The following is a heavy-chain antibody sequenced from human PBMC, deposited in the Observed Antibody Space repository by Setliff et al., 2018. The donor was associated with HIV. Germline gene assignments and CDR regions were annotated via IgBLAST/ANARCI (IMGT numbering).Heavy chain of an antibody. CDR1: GFTFSSYG. D-gene: IGHD5-18*01. Sequence: GGSLRLSCAASGFTFSSYGMHWVRQAPGKGLEWVAFIRDDGSNKYYVDSVKGRFTISRDNSKNTMFLQMNSLRVEDTAIYYCAKMHTAMDPDTFDIWGQGTMVTVSS. V-gene: IGHV3-30*02. J-gene: IGHJ3*02. CDR3: AKMHTAMDPDTFDI. CDR2: IRDDGSNK.